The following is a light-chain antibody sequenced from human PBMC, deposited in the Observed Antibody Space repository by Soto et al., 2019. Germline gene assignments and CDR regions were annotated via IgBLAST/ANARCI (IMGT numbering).Light chain of an antibody. J-gene: IGKJ1*01. CDR3: QQYNSYSPT. CDR2: KAS. CDR1: QTISSW. V-gene: IGKV1-5*03. Sequence: DIQMTQSPSTLSGSVGDRVTITCRASQTISSWLAWYQQKPGKAPKLLIYKASTLKSGVPSRFSGSGSGTEFTLTISSLQPDDFATYYCQQYNSYSPTFGQG.